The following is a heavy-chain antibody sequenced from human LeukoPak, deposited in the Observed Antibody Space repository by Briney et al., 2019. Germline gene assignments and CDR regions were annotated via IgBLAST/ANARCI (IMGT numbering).Heavy chain of an antibody. Sequence: GASVKVSCKASGYTFTGYYINWVRQAPGQGLEWMGRINPNSGGTNYAQKFQGRVTMTRDTPINTAYMELSRLRSDDTAVYYCARDVSYYDSGYYYDYWGQGTLVTVSS. CDR2: INPNSGGT. CDR1: GYTFTGYY. J-gene: IGHJ4*02. D-gene: IGHD3-22*01. CDR3: ARDVSYYDSGYYYDY. V-gene: IGHV1-2*06.